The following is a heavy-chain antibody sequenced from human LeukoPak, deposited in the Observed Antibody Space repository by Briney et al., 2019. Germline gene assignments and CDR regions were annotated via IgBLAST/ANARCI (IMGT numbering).Heavy chain of an antibody. D-gene: IGHD3-22*01. CDR3: AREVATSYYDSGAYYRQTEAFDF. V-gene: IGHV4-61*01. J-gene: IGHJ3*01. CDR1: GASVYSDSSY. Sequence: SETLSLTCRVSGASVYSDSSYWTWIRQAPGKGLEWIGYVDYRGGTKYNASLKSRVTISLETSKNQFSLNLNSVIAADTAVYYCAREVATSYYDSGAYYRQTEAFDFWGQGKMITVSS. CDR2: VDYRGGT.